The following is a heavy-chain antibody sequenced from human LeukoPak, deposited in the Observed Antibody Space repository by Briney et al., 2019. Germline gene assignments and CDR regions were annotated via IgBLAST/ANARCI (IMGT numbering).Heavy chain of an antibody. CDR1: GGSISSSSYY. V-gene: IGHV4-39*01. J-gene: IGHJ6*02. CDR2: VYYSGST. CDR3: ARRRQNYAMDV. Sequence: PSETLSLTCTVSGGSISSSSYYWGWIRQPPGKGLEWIGSVYYSGSTYYNPSLKSRVTISADTSKNQFSLKLSSVTAADTAVYYCARRRQNYAMDVWGQGTTVAVSS.